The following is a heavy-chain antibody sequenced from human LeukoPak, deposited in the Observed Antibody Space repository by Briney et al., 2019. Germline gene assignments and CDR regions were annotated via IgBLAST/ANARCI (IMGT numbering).Heavy chain of an antibody. J-gene: IGHJ4*02. D-gene: IGHD6-19*01. CDR3: ARAGPRYSSGWYFGHFDY. V-gene: IGHV4-30-4*01. CDR1: GGSISSGDYY. Sequence: SQTLPPTCTVSGGSISSGDYYWSWIRQPPGKGLEWIGYIYYSGSTYYNPSLKSRVTMSVDTSKNQFSLKLSSVTAADTAVYYCARAGPRYSSGWYFGHFDYWGQGTLVTVSS. CDR2: IYYSGST.